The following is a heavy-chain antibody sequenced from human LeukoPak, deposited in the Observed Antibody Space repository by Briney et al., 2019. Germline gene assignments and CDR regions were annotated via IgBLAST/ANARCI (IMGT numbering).Heavy chain of an antibody. Sequence: ASVKVSCKASGYTFTGYYMHWVRQAPGQGLEWMGWINPNSGGTNYAQKFQGRVTMTRDMSTSTVYMELSSLRSEDAAVYYCARSTYYYDSSAPNWFDPWGQGTLVTVSS. CDR2: INPNSGGT. CDR3: ARSTYYYDSSAPNWFDP. CDR1: GYTFTGYY. D-gene: IGHD3-22*01. J-gene: IGHJ5*02. V-gene: IGHV1-2*02.